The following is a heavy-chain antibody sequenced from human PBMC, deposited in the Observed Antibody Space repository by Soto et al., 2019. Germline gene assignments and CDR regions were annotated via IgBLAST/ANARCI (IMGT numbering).Heavy chain of an antibody. V-gene: IGHV3-30-3*01. CDR3: ARDFGYDDV. D-gene: IGHD3-22*01. J-gene: IGHJ6*02. CDR2: ISYDGSNK. Sequence: GGSLRLSCAASGFTFSSYAMHWVRQAPGKGLEWVAVISYDGSNKYYADSVKGRFTISRDNAKNSLYLQMNSLRDEDTAVYYCARDFGYDDVWGQGTTVTVSS. CDR1: GFTFSSYA.